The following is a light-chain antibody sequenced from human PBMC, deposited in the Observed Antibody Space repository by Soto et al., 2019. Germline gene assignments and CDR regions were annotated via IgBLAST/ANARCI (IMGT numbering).Light chain of an antibody. Sequence: QSVLTQPASVSGSPGQSITISCTGTSSDVGGYNYVSWYQQHPGKAPKLLIYEVSNRPSGVSNRFSGSKSGNTASLTISGLQAEDEADYYCSSYTSSSTRGFGGGTNVTVL. V-gene: IGLV2-14*01. CDR3: SSYTSSSTRG. J-gene: IGLJ3*02. CDR1: SSDVGGYNY. CDR2: EVS.